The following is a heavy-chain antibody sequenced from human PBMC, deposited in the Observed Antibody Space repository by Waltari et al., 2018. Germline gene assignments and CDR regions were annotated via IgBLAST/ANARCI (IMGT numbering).Heavy chain of an antibody. D-gene: IGHD6-19*01. V-gene: IGHV3-30*02. CDR2: VRYDGSNK. Sequence: QVQLVESGGGVVQPGGSLRLSCAASGFTFSYYGMGWVRQAPGKGLEWGTFVRYDGSNKYYADSVKGRFTISRDNSKNTLYLQMSSLRAEDTAVYYCAKSSAWAYWYFDLWGRGTLVTVSS. CDR1: GFTFSYYG. J-gene: IGHJ2*01. CDR3: AKSSAWAYWYFDL.